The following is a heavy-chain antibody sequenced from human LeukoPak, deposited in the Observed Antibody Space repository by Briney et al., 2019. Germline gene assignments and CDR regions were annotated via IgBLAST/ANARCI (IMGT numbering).Heavy chain of an antibody. D-gene: IGHD3-16*01. Sequence: GGSLRLSCAASGFTFSKYGMSWVRQAPGKGLEWVGNIQPDGSEQYPVDSVKGRFTISRDDARNSLFLQMNSLRVEDTAVYYCASQSYARFDPWGQGTLVTVSS. CDR3: ASQSYARFDP. CDR1: GFTFSKYG. CDR2: IQPDGSEQ. V-gene: IGHV3-7*01. J-gene: IGHJ5*02.